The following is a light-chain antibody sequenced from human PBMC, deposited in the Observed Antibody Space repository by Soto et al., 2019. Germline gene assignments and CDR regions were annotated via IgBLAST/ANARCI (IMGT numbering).Light chain of an antibody. Sequence: QPVLTQSSSASASLGSSVKLTCTLSSGHTNNIIAWHQQQPGKAPRYLMKLEGSGIYNKGSGLPDRFSGSSSGADRHLTISNLQSEDEADYYCETWDTSTRVFGGGTKLTVL. CDR3: ETWDTSTRV. V-gene: IGLV4-60*03. CDR2: LEGSGIY. CDR1: SGHTNNI. J-gene: IGLJ2*01.